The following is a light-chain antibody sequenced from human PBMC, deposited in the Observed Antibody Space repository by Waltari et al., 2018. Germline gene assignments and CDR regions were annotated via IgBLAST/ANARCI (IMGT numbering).Light chain of an antibody. CDR3: NAYAGSSSWV. Sequence: QSALTQPASVSGSPGQSITISCTGTSSDVGFYNYVSWYQQHPGKAPKRLIYEVSERPSWVSNRFSGSKSGNTASRTISGLQADDEADYYCNAYAGSSSWVFGGGTKLTVL. V-gene: IGLV2-14*01. CDR1: SSDVGFYNY. J-gene: IGLJ3*02. CDR2: EVS.